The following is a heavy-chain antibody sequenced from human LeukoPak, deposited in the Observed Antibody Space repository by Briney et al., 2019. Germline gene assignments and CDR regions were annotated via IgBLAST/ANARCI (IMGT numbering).Heavy chain of an antibody. CDR3: AKDSSTMHRGYFDY. Sequence: GGSLRLSCAASGFRFSSYAMSWVRQAPGKGLEWVSSISGSGNNTFYADSVKGRVTISRDNSKNTLYLQMNSLRAEDTAVYYCAKDSSTMHRGYFDYWGQGTLVTVSS. J-gene: IGHJ4*02. CDR1: GFRFSSYA. D-gene: IGHD2/OR15-2a*01. CDR2: ISGSGNNT. V-gene: IGHV3-23*01.